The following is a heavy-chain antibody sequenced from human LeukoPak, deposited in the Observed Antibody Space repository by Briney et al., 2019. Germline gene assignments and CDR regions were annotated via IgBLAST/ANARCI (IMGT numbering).Heavy chain of an antibody. Sequence: PGGSLRLSCAASEFTFSSYWMSRVRQAPGKGLEWVANIKQDGGQIYYLDSVKGRFTVSRDNAKNSLYLQMNSLRAEDTAVYYCARDPYSSDYYGMDVWGQGTTVTVSS. V-gene: IGHV3-7*01. CDR3: ARDPYSSDYYGMDV. CDR1: EFTFSSYW. J-gene: IGHJ6*02. CDR2: IKQDGGQI. D-gene: IGHD5-18*01.